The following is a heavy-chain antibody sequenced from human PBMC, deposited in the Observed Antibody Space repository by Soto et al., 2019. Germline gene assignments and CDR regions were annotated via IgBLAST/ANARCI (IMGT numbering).Heavy chain of an antibody. J-gene: IGHJ4*02. CDR3: AKVSVYSGSPFDY. V-gene: IGHV3-23*01. D-gene: IGHD1-26*01. CDR1: GFTFSSYA. CDR2: ISGSGGST. Sequence: PGGSLRLSCAASGFTFSSYAMGWVRQAPGKGLEWVSAISGSGGSTYYADSVKGRFTISRDNSKNTLYLQMNSLRAEDTAVYYCAKVSVYSGSPFDYWGQGTLVTVSS.